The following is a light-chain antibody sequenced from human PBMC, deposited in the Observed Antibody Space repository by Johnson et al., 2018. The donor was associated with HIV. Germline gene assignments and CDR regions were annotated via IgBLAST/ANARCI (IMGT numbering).Light chain of an antibody. J-gene: IGLJ1*01. CDR3: GTWDSSLSAYV. CDR2: ANN. CDR1: SSNIGSNY. Sequence: QSVLTQPPSVSAAPGQKVTISCSGSSSNIGSNYVSWYQQLPGTAPRLLISANNERPSGIPDRFAASKSGTSATLGITGLQTGDEADYYCGTWDSSLSAYVFGTGTKVTVL. V-gene: IGLV1-51*01.